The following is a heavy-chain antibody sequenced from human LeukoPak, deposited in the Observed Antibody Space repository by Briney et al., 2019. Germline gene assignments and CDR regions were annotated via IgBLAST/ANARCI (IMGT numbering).Heavy chain of an antibody. CDR1: GYSISSGYY. CDR3: ARQQFYDILTGSWFDP. V-gene: IGHV4-38-2*02. D-gene: IGHD3-9*01. Sequence: ASETLSLTCTVSGYSISSGYYWGWIRQPPGKGLEWIGSIYHSGSTYYNPSLKSRVTISVDTSKNQFSLKLSSVTAADTAVYYCARQQFYDILTGSWFDPWGQGTLVTVSS. CDR2: IYHSGST. J-gene: IGHJ5*02.